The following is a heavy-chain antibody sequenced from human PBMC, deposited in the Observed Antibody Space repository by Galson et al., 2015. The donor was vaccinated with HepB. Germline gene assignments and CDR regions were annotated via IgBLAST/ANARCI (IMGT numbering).Heavy chain of an antibody. CDR3: ARDRGLLWFRESWGDFDY. CDR2: IKQDGSEK. Sequence: LRLSCAASGLTFRSDWMSWVRQDPGKGVEWVANIKQDGSEKYYVDSVKGRFTISRDNAKNSLYLQMNSLRAEDTAVYYCARDRGLLWFRESWGDFDYWGQGTLVTVSS. J-gene: IGHJ4*02. D-gene: IGHD3-10*01. V-gene: IGHV3-7*01. CDR1: GLTFRSDW.